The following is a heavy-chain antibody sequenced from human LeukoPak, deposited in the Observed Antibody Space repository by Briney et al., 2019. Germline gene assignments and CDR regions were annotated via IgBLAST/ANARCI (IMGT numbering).Heavy chain of an antibody. CDR2: LSGSGGNT. D-gene: IGHD3-3*01. Sequence: GGSLRLSCAASGFTFSSYAMSWVRQAPGKGLEWVSTLSGSGGNTYYADSVKGGFTISRDNSKSTLFLQMNSLRAEDTAVYYCAKVRAYDFWSGERAFDIWGQGTMVTVSS. CDR1: GFTFSSYA. J-gene: IGHJ3*02. V-gene: IGHV3-23*01. CDR3: AKVRAYDFWSGERAFDI.